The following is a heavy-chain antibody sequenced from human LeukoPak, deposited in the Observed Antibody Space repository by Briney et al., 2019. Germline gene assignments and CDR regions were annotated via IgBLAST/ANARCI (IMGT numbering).Heavy chain of an antibody. Sequence: GGSLRLSCAASGFTFSGHSMTWVRQAPGKGVEWVANINLDRSERFYVDFVKRRFTISRDNADNSMYLQMNSLRAEDTAVYYCGRVIAGAIDYWGQGTLVTVSS. CDR1: GFTFSGHS. D-gene: IGHD6-13*01. CDR2: INLDRSER. CDR3: GRVIAGAIDY. V-gene: IGHV3-7*01. J-gene: IGHJ4*02.